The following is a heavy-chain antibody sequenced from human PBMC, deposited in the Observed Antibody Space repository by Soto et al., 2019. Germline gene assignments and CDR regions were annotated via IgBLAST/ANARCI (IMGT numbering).Heavy chain of an antibody. CDR2: IIPIFGTA. V-gene: IGHV1-69*13. D-gene: IGHD7-27*01. CDR3: ARPIAGDYYYYGMDV. J-gene: IGHJ6*02. Sequence: ASVKVSCKASGGTFSSYAISWVRQAPGQGLEWMGGIIPIFGTANYAQKFQGRVTITADESTSTAYMELSSLRSEDTAVYYCARPIAGDYYYYGMDVWGQGTTVTVSS. CDR1: GGTFSSYA.